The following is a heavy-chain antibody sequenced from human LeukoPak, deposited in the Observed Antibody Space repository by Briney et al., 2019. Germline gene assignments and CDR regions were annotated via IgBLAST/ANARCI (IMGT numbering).Heavy chain of an antibody. Sequence: TGGSLRLSCAASGFTFSNYAMNWVRQAPGKGLEWVSSISSSSSYIYYADSVKGRFTISRDNAKNSLYLQMNGLRAEDTAVYYCARKIVGATGNWFDPWGQGTLVTVSS. CDR1: GFTFSNYA. CDR3: ARKIVGATGNWFDP. D-gene: IGHD1-26*01. J-gene: IGHJ5*02. V-gene: IGHV3-21*01. CDR2: ISSSSSYI.